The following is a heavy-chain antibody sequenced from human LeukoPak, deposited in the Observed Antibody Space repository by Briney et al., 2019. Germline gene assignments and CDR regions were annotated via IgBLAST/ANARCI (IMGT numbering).Heavy chain of an antibody. CDR2: IYYSGST. CDR3: ASGGYSYGFGVVSYYYGMDV. D-gene: IGHD5-18*01. V-gene: IGHV4-59*12. J-gene: IGHJ6*02. Sequence: KPSETLSLTCTVSGGSISSYYWSWIRQPPGKGLEWIGYIYYSGSTNYNPSLKSRVTISVDTSKNQFSLKLSSVTAADTAVYYCASGGYSYGFGVVSYYYGMDVWGQGTAVTVSS. CDR1: GGSISSYY.